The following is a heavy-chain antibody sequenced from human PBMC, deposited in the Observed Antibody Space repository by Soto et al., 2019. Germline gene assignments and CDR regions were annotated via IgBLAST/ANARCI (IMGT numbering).Heavy chain of an antibody. J-gene: IGHJ3*02. CDR2: IIPIFGTA. V-gene: IGHV1-69*06. Sequence: SVKVSCKACGGTFSSYAISWVRQAPGQGLEWRGGIIPIFGTANYAQKFQGRVTITADKSTSTAYMELSSLRSEGTAVYYCARDVPSGIAARLHAFDIWGQGTMVTVSS. D-gene: IGHD6-6*01. CDR3: ARDVPSGIAARLHAFDI. CDR1: GGTFSSYA.